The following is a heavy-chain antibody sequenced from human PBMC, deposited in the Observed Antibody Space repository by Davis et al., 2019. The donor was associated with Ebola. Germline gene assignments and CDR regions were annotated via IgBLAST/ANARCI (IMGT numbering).Heavy chain of an antibody. J-gene: IGHJ4*02. D-gene: IGHD6-19*01. Sequence: AASVKVSCKASGYTFTNYPMHWVRQAPGQRLEWMGWINTANGNTKYSQKFQGRVTITKDTSANIAYMELDNLRSEDTAVYYCARDRESGGWYPKNIDYWGQGTRVTVSS. CDR2: INTANGNT. CDR1: GYTFTNYP. CDR3: ARDRESGGWYPKNIDY. V-gene: IGHV1-3*04.